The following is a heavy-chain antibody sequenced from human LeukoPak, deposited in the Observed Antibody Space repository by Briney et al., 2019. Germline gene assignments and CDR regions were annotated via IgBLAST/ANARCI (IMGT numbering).Heavy chain of an antibody. CDR1: GGSISSSSYY. D-gene: IGHD4-17*01. CDR3: ARLRTTVTTLFDY. V-gene: IGHV4-39*01. J-gene: IGHJ4*02. CDR2: IYYSGST. Sequence: SETLSLTCTVSGGSISSSSYYWGWIRQPPGKGLEWIGSIYYSGSTYYNPSLKSRVTISVDTSKNQFSLKLSSVTAADTAVYYCARLRTTVTTLFDYWGQGTLVTVSS.